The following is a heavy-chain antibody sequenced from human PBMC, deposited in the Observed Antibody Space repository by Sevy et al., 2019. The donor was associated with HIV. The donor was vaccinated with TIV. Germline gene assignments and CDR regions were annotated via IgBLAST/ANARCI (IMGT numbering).Heavy chain of an antibody. CDR2: ISSSGSTI. CDR1: GFTFSDYY. J-gene: IGHJ3*02. D-gene: IGHD3-16*02. V-gene: IGHV3-11*01. Sequence: GGSLRLSCAASGFTFSDYYMSWIRQAPGKGLEWVSYISSSGSTIYYADSVKGRFTISRDNAKNSLYLQMNSLRAEDTAVYYCARDPGDYVWGSYRYNAFDIWGQGTMVTVSS. CDR3: ARDPGDYVWGSYRYNAFDI.